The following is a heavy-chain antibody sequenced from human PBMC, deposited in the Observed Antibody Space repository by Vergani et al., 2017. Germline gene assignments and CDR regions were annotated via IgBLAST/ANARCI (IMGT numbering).Heavy chain of an antibody. Sequence: QVQLQESGPRLVRPSETLSLTCTVSGGSLSGYYWNWIRQTPGEGLEWIGYVEDSGYFNYNPSLKTRVSMSSDTSNNQFSLMLSSVTVADTAVYYCARSIVSRNPPDYFDNWGQGTLVTVSS. CDR3: ARSIVSRNPPDYFDN. D-gene: IGHD1-14*01. CDR1: GGSLSGYY. V-gene: IGHV4-59*01. CDR2: VEDSGYF. J-gene: IGHJ4*02.